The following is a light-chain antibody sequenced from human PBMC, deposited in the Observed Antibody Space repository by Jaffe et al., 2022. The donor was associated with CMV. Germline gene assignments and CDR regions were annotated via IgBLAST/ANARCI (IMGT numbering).Light chain of an antibody. CDR2: KAS. CDR1: HSISIW. J-gene: IGKJ1*01. CDR3: QQYNNYPWT. V-gene: IGKV1-5*03. Sequence: DVQMTQSPSTLSASVGDRVTITCRASHSISIWLAWYQQRPGKAPDLLIYKASTLESGVPSRFSGSGSGTEFTLTISSLQPDDLATYYCQQYNNYPWTFGQGTKVEIK.